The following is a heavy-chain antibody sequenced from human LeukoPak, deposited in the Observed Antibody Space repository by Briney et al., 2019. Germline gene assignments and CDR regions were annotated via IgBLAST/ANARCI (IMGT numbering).Heavy chain of an antibody. V-gene: IGHV1-69*04. CDR3: ATEVQYYYDSSGYYHPFDY. CDR1: GGTFSSYA. D-gene: IGHD3-22*01. CDR2: IIPILGIA. J-gene: IGHJ4*02. Sequence: SVKVSCKASGGTFSSYAISWVRQAPGQGLEWMGRIIPILGIANYAQKFQGRVTITADKSTSTAYMELSSLRSEDTAVYYCATEVQYYYDSSGYYHPFDYWGQGTLVTVSS.